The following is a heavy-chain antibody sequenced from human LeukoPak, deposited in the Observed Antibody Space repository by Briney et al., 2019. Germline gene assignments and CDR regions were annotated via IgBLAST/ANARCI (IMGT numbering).Heavy chain of an antibody. J-gene: IGHJ4*02. CDR1: GGSIRSSSYY. CDR3: ARGSDTAAGLY. CDR2: INHSGST. Sequence: SETLSLTCTVSGGSIRSSSYYWGWIRQPPGKGLEWIGEINHSGSTNYNPSLKSRVSISVDSSKNQFSLKVSSVTAADTAVYYCARGSDTAAGLYWGQGTLVTVSS. V-gene: IGHV4-39*07. D-gene: IGHD6-13*01.